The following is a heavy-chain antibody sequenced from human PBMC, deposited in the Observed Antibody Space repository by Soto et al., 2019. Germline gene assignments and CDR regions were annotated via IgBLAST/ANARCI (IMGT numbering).Heavy chain of an antibody. V-gene: IGHV1-2*04. CDR2: INPNSGGT. CDR3: ARDGMTTVNGFDY. J-gene: IGHJ4*02. D-gene: IGHD4-17*01. CDR1: GYTFTGYY. Sequence: GASVKVSCKASGYTFTGYYMHWVRQAPGQGLEWMGWINPNSGGTNYAQKFQGWVTMTRDTSISTAYMELSRLRSDDTAVYYCARDGMTTVNGFDYWGPGTLVTVS.